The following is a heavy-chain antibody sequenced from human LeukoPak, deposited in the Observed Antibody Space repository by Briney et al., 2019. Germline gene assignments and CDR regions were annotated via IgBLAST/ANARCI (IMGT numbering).Heavy chain of an antibody. J-gene: IGHJ6*02. CDR1: GGSINRYY. V-gene: IGHV4-59*01. D-gene: IGHD3-22*01. CDR2: IYYSGST. Sequence: SETLSLTCTVSGGSINRYYGSWIRQPPGKGLEWIGYIYYSGSTHYNPSLESRVTISVDTSKDQFSLKLSSVTAADTAAYYCARSYDSRGYYYYGMDVWGQGTTVTVSS. CDR3: ARSYDSRGYYYYGMDV.